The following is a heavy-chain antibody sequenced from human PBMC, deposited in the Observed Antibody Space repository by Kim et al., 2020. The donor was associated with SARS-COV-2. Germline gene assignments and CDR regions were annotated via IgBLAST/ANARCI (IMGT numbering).Heavy chain of an antibody. CDR1: GFTFSDYS. V-gene: IGHV3-21*01. J-gene: IGHJ4*02. D-gene: IGHD3-9*01. CDR2: ISNSSSHI. CDR3: ATRYYDYLTGNHRPVDS. Sequence: GGSLRLSCAASGFTFSDYSMNWVRQAPGRGVEWVAIISNSSSHIYYADSLKGRFTISRDNAKNSLYLQMNSLRVDDTAVYYCATRYYDYLTGNHRPVDSWGQRALVTVSS.